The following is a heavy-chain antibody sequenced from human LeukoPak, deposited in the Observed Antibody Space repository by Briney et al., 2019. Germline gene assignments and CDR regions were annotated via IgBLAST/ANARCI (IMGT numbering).Heavy chain of an antibody. CDR1: GFTFSSYA. J-gene: IGHJ4*02. D-gene: IGHD4-17*01. CDR3: ARWTTNFDY. V-gene: IGHV3-23*01. CDR2: ISGSGGST. Sequence: GGSLRLSCAASGFTFSSYAMTWVRQAPGKGLEWVSHISGSGGSTYYADSVKGRFNISRDNSENTVYLQMNSLRAEDTAVYYCARWTTNFDYWGQGTLVTVSS.